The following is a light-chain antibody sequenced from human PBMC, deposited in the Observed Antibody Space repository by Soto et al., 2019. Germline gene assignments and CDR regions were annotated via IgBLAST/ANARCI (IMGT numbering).Light chain of an antibody. CDR3: CSFAGSNTFV. V-gene: IGLV2-23*03. Sequence: QPVLTQPASVSGSPGQSITLSCTGTSSDVGSYNLVSWYQQHPVKAPKLMIYEGSKRPSGVSNRFSGSKSGNTASLTISGLQAEDEADYYCCSFAGSNTFVFGTGTKLTVL. CDR1: SSDVGSYNL. CDR2: EGS. J-gene: IGLJ1*01.